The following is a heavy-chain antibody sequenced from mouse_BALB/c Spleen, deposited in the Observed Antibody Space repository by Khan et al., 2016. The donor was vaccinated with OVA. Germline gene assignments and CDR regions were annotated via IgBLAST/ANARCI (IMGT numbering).Heavy chain of an antibody. V-gene: IGHV3-2*02. CDR3: AKENYYGYYFDY. CDR2: ISYSGGP. CDR1: GYSITSGYA. Sequence: EVQLVESGPGLVKPSQSLSLTCTVTGYSITSGYAWNWIRQFPGNKLEWMGYISYSGGPSYNPSLKSRISITRDTSKNQSFLQLNSVTTEDTATYCCAKENYYGYYFDYGGQGTPLTVSS. D-gene: IGHD1-1*01. J-gene: IGHJ2*01.